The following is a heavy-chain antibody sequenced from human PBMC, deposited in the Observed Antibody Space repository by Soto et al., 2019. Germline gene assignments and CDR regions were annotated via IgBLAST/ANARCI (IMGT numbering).Heavy chain of an antibody. Sequence: GESLKISCKGSGYSFTSYWISWVRQMPGQGLVWMGRIDPSDSYTNYSPSFQGHVTISADKSISTAYLQWSSLKASDTAMYYCARRSLTTSEDYYYYYGMDVCDQVTTLTVSS. CDR1: GYSFTSYW. J-gene: IGHJ6*02. V-gene: IGHV5-10-1*01. CDR3: ARRSLTTSEDYYYYYGMDV. D-gene: IGHD4-17*01. CDR2: IDPSDSYT.